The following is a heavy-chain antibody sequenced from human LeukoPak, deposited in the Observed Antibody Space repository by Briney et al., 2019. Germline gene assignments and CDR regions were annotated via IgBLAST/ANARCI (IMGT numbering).Heavy chain of an antibody. CDR2: ISYDGSNK. Sequence: GGSLRLSCAASGFTFSSYGMHWVRQAPGKGLEWVAVISYDGSNKYYADSVKGRFTISRDNSKNTLYLQMNSLRAEDTAVYYCAPPWGGPFDYWGQGTLVTVSS. CDR1: GFTFSSYG. D-gene: IGHD3-3*01. J-gene: IGHJ4*02. V-gene: IGHV3-30*03. CDR3: APPWGGPFDY.